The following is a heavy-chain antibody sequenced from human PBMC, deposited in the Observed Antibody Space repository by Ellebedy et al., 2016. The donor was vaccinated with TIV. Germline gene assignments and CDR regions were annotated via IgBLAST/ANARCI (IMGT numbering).Heavy chain of an antibody. V-gene: IGHV4-39*07. Sequence: SETLSLTCTVSGGSISSSSNYGGWIRQPPGKGLEWIGSIDYSGSTYYYPSLKSRVTISVDTSKNQLSLKLSSVFAADTAVYYCARDAYKADIVATHCFDYWGQGTLVTVSS. D-gene: IGHD5-12*01. CDR3: ARDAYKADIVATHCFDY. CDR1: GGSISSSSNY. J-gene: IGHJ4*02. CDR2: IDYSGST.